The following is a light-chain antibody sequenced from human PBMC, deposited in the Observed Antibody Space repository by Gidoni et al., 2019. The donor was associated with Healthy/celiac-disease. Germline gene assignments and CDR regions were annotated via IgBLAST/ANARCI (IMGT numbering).Light chain of an antibody. CDR2: DAS. J-gene: IGKJ5*01. CDR1: QSVSSY. CDR3: QQRSNWQIT. V-gene: IGKV3-11*01. Sequence: IVFTQSPATLSLSPGERATLSCRANQSVSSYLAWYQQKPGQAPRLLICDASNRAAGIPARFSGSGSGTVFTLTNSSLEPKDFAVYYCQQRSNWQITFGQGTRLEIK.